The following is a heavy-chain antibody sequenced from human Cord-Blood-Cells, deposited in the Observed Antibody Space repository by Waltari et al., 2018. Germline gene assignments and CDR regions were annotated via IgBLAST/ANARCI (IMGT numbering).Heavy chain of an antibody. V-gene: IGHV4-38-2*01. Sequence: QVQLQESGPGLVKPSETLSLTCAVSGYSISSGYYWGWLRQPPGKGVEWIGSIYHSGSTYYNPSLKSRVTISVDTSKNQFSLKLSSVTAADTAVYYCARGKVLLWFRDLPPNCWFDPWGQGTLVTVSS. D-gene: IGHD3-10*01. CDR1: GYSISSGYY. J-gene: IGHJ5*02. CDR3: ARGKVLLWFRDLPPNCWFDP. CDR2: IYHSGST.